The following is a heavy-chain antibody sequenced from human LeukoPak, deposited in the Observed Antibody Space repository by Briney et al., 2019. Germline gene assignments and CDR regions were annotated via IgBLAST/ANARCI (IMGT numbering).Heavy chain of an antibody. D-gene: IGHD5-18*01. CDR1: GCSFSGYY. J-gene: IGHJ5*02. Sequence: PGGTLSLTCAAYGCSFSGYYRSWVRQPPGKGLEWIGEINDSGSTNYNAPLKSRLTRSGEPSKNQFSIRLSSVTAADTALYYCPPRGDLEHSYRYGKWFAPWGQATRLTVPS. CDR3: PPRGDLEHSYRYGKWFAP. V-gene: IGHV4-34*01. CDR2: INDSGST.